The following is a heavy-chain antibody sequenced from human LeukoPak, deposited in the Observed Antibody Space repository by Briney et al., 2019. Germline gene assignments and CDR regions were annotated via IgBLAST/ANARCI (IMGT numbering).Heavy chain of an antibody. D-gene: IGHD3-3*01. V-gene: IGHV1-18*01. CDR3: ARVGRRFGVVILAWYFDY. Sequence: ASVKVSCKASGYTCTSYGISWVRQAPGQGLEWMGWISAYNGNTNYAQKLQGRVTMTTDTSTSTAYMELRSLRSDDTAVYYCARVGRRFGVVILAWYFDYWGQGTLVTVSS. J-gene: IGHJ4*02. CDR1: GYTCTSYG. CDR2: ISAYNGNT.